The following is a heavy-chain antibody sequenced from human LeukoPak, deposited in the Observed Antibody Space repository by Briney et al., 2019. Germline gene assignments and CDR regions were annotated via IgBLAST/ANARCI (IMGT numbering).Heavy chain of an antibody. Sequence: SGTLSLTCAVSGGSISSSNWWSWVRQPPGKGLEWIGEIYHSGSTNYNPSLKSRVTISVDKSKNQFSLKLSSVTAADTAVYYCARRSRIQLWSPSFDYWGQGTLVTVSS. V-gene: IGHV4-4*02. J-gene: IGHJ4*02. CDR2: IYHSGST. CDR3: ARRSRIQLWSPSFDY. CDR1: GGSISSSNW. D-gene: IGHD5-18*01.